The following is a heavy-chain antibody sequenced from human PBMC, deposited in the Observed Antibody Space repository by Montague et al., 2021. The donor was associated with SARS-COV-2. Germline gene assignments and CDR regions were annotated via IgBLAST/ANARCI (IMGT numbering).Heavy chain of an antibody. J-gene: IGHJ5*02. CDR3: ARAVFVRRAVNWFDP. Sequence: SETLSLTCTVFGGSMSDHYWAWIRQPPGKGLEWLAYIYYSGGINSNASLKSRVSMSVDTSKNQFSLKLTSVTAADTAVYYCARAVFVRRAVNWFDPWGQGALVTVSS. CDR2: IYYSGGI. V-gene: IGHV4-59*11. CDR1: GGSMSDHY. D-gene: IGHD3-10*01.